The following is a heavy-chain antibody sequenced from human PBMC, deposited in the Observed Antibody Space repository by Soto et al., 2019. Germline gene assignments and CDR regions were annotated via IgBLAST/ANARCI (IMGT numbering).Heavy chain of an antibody. D-gene: IGHD6-13*01. J-gene: IGHJ4*02. CDR2: INWNGGST. V-gene: IGHV3-20*04. Sequence: PGGSLRLSCAASGFTFDDYGMSWVRQAPGKGLEWVSGINWNGGSTGYADSVKGRFTISRDNAKNSLYLQMNSLRAEDTALYYCARVAAAADTRYYFDYWGQGTLVTVSS. CDR1: GFTFDDYG. CDR3: ARVAAAADTRYYFDY.